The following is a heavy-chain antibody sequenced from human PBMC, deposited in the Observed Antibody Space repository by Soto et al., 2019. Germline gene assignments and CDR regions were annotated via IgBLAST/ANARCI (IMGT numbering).Heavy chain of an antibody. Sequence: GGSLRLSCAASGFTFSPYWMSWVRQAPGKGLEWVANIKPDGSEEYYVDSVKGRFTISRGNAKNSLYVQMNSLRAEDTAIYYCARISTHGGAYFYFDYWGQGALVTVSS. J-gene: IGHJ4*01. CDR1: GFTFSPYW. D-gene: IGHD2-8*01. V-gene: IGHV3-7*05. CDR3: ARISTHGGAYFYFDY. CDR2: IKPDGSEE.